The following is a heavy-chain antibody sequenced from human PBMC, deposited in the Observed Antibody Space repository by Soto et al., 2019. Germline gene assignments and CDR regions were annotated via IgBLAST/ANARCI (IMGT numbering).Heavy chain of an antibody. V-gene: IGHV1-69*15. CDR3: ARSGLYSSGWRN. J-gene: IGHJ4*02. Sequence: QVQLVQSGAEVKKPGSSVKVSCKVSGGTFSSYAISWVRQAPGQGLEWMGRIIPIFGTTNYAQKFQGRVTITADESTSKVYMELSSLRSEDTAVYYCARSGLYSSGWRNWGQGTLVTVSS. CDR1: GGTFSSYA. D-gene: IGHD5-18*01. CDR2: IIPIFGTT.